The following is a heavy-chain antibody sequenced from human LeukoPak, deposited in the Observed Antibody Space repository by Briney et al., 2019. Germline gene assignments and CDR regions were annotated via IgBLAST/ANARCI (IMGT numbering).Heavy chain of an antibody. D-gene: IGHD3-3*01. V-gene: IGHV3-13*01. CDR2: IGTAGGT. J-gene: IGHJ4*02. Sequence: GGSLRLSCVASGFTFSSYDMHWVRQASGKSLEWVSAIGTAGGTYYAGSVKGRFTISRENAKNSLYLHVSSLRAGDTAVYYCVTLWSASYVYWGQGALVTVSS. CDR3: VTLWSASYVY. CDR1: GFTFSSYD.